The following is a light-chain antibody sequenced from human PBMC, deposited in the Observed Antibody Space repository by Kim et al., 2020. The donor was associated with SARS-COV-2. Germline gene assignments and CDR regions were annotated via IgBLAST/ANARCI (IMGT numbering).Light chain of an antibody. CDR2: GAS. CDR1: QSVSDNY. J-gene: IGKJ1*01. CDR3: QQYGSLPWT. Sequence: SPGERATLACRASQSVSDNYLAWYQPKPGQAPRVLIYGASSRATGIPDRFSGSGSGTDFTLTISGLEPEDFAVYHCQQYGSLPWTFGQGTKVDIK. V-gene: IGKV3-20*01.